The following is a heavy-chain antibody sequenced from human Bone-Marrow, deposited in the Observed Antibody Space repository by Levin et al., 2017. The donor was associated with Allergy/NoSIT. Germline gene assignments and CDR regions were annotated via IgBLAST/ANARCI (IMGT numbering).Heavy chain of an antibody. J-gene: IGHJ6*03. CDR1: GGSISSYY. V-gene: IGHV4-59*01. CDR2: IYYSGST. Sequence: RTSETLSLTCTVSGGSISSYYWSWIRQPPGKGLEWIGYIYYSGSTKYNPSLKSRVTISVDTSKNQFSLKLTSVTAADTAVYYCARATHYGAHYMDVWGKGTTVTVSS. CDR3: ARATHYGAHYMDV. D-gene: IGHD4-17*01.